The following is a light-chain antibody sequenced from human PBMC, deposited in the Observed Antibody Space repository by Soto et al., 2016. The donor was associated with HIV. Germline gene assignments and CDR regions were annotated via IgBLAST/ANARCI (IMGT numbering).Light chain of an antibody. V-gene: IGKV1-5*03. Sequence: DIQVTQSPSTLSAFVGDRVTITCRASRSITPWSTWYQQKPGKTPKVLIYKTSYLETGVPSRFSGSGFGTEFTLTINSLQPDDFATYYCQQYHTYPYTFGQGTKLEIK. CDR2: KTS. CDR1: RSITPW. CDR3: QQYHTYPYT. J-gene: IGKJ2*01.